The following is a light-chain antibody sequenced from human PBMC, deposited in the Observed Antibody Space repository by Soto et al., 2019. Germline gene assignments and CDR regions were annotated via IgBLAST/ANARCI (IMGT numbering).Light chain of an antibody. CDR2: DAS. J-gene: IGKJ1*01. CDR1: QSVSSY. V-gene: IGKV3-20*01. CDR3: QQYGNSLWT. Sequence: EIVLTQSPATLSLSPGERATLSCRASQSVSSYLAWYQQKPGQAPRLLIYDASSRATGIPDRVSGSGSGTHLTLTISRLEPEDFALYYCQQYGNSLWTFGQGTKVDIK.